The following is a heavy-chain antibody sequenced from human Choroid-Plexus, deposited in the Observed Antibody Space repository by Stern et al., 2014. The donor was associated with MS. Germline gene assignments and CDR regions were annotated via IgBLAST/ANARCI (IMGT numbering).Heavy chain of an antibody. D-gene: IGHD2/OR15-2a*01. CDR1: GFTLGSCA. CDR2: VSYDGNNK. V-gene: IGHV3-30*18. Sequence: VQLVESGGGVVQPGRPLRLSCVASGFTLGSCAMHWVRQAPGKGLEGVAGVSYDGNNKYYADSVKGRFTISRDNSQNTLYMQMSSLRPEDTAVYYCAKDRQYLTYFFDHWGQGSLVTVSS. J-gene: IGHJ5*02. CDR3: AKDRQYLTYFFDH.